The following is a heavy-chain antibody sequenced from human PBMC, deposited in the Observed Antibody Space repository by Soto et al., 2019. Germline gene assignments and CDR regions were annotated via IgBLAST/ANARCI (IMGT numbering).Heavy chain of an antibody. V-gene: IGHV4-31*03. D-gene: IGHD6-13*01. Sequence: SETLSLTCTVSGDSISSGGYYWSWIRQHPGKGLEWIGYIYYSGSTYYNPSLKSRVTISVDTSKNQFSLKLSSVTAADTAVYYCARDTRAAAGYYYYYYMDVWGKGTTVTVSS. CDR1: GDSISSGGYY. J-gene: IGHJ6*03. CDR3: ARDTRAAAGYYYYYYMDV. CDR2: IYYSGST.